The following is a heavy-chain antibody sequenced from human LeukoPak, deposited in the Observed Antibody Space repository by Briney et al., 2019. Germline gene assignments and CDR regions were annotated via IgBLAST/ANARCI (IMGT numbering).Heavy chain of an antibody. D-gene: IGHD2-21*02. J-gene: IGHJ4*02. CDR2: IIPILGIA. Sequence: SVKVSCKASGGTFSSYAISWVRQAPGQGLEWMGRIIPILGIANYAQKFQGRVTITADKSTSTAYMELSSLRSEDTAVYYCARSSCGGDCFSAIHFWGQGTLVTVSS. V-gene: IGHV1-69*04. CDR1: GGTFSSYA. CDR3: ARSSCGGDCFSAIHF.